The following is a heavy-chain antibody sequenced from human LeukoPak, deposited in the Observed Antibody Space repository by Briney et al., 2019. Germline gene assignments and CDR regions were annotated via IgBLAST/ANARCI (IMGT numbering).Heavy chain of an antibody. CDR2: ISWNSGSI. CDR1: GFTFDDYA. Sequence: PGGSLRLSCAASGFTFDDYAMHWVRQAPGKGLEWVSGISWNSGSIGYADSVKGRFTISRDNAKNSLYLQMNSLRAEDTALYYCAKDIGYSGSYFHYWGQGTLVTVSS. D-gene: IGHD1-26*01. V-gene: IGHV3-9*01. J-gene: IGHJ4*02. CDR3: AKDIGYSGSYFHY.